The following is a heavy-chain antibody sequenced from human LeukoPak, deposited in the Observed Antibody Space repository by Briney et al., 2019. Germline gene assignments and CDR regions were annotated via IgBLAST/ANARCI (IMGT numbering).Heavy chain of an antibody. J-gene: IGHJ4*02. V-gene: IGHV3-23*01. Sequence: GGSLRLSCAASGFTFSSYAMSWVRQAPGKGLEWVSAISGSGGSTYYADSVQGRFTISRDNPKNTLYLQMNSLRAEDTAVYYCAKDSSGWYGKGIDYWGQGTLVTVSS. CDR3: AKDSSGWYGKGIDY. D-gene: IGHD6-19*01. CDR1: GFTFSSYA. CDR2: ISGSGGST.